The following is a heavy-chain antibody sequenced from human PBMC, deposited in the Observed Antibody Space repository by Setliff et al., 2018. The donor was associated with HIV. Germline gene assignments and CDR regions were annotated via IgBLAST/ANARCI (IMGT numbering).Heavy chain of an antibody. CDR3: AREDIAVASAFDI. V-gene: IGHV4-59*12. D-gene: IGHD6-19*01. CDR2: VFYTGFA. CDR1: GGSISTYY. J-gene: IGHJ3*02. Sequence: PSETLSLTCTVSGGSISTYYWSWIRQSPGEGLEWMGYVFYTGFAAYNPSLKSRLTISVDTSKSQFSLRLTSVTAADTAVYYCAREDIAVASAFDIWGQGTMVTVS.